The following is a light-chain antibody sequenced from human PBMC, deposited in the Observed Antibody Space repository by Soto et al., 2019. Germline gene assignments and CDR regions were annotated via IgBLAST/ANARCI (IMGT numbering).Light chain of an antibody. Sequence: AIQLTQSPSSLSASVGDRVTITRRASQGISSALAWYQQKPGKAPKLLIYDASSLESGVPSRFSGSGSGTDFTLTISSLQPEDFATYYCQQFNSYPHGLTFGGGTKVEIK. CDR1: QGISSA. CDR3: QQFNSYPHGLT. J-gene: IGKJ4*01. V-gene: IGKV1-13*02. CDR2: DAS.